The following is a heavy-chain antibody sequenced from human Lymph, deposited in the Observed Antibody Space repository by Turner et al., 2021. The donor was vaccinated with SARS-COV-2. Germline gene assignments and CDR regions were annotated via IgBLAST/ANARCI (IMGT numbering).Heavy chain of an antibody. CDR2: ISYDGFNK. V-gene: IGHV3-30*04. J-gene: IGHJ3*02. D-gene: IGHD1-26*01. CDR3: ARGSGSYLSAFDI. CDR1: GFPFSTYA. Sequence: VPLVESGGGVVQPGMPLKLSCAASGFPFSTYATHWVRHAPGKGREWVAVISYDGFNKYYSGAVKGQFTISSDNSKNTQYLQMSSLRAEDTAEYYCARGSGSYLSAFDIWGQGTMVTVSS.